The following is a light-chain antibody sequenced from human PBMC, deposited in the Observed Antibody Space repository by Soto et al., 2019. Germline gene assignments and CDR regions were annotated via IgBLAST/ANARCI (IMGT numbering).Light chain of an antibody. Sequence: DIQMTQSPSSLSASVGDRGTMTCRASQDIRNDVAWYQQKPGEVPKLLIYAASTLQSGVPARFSGGGFGTDFTLTISSLRPEDVATYYCQRYHSALLTFGPGTKVDLK. V-gene: IGKV1-27*01. CDR1: QDIRND. CDR2: AAS. J-gene: IGKJ3*01. CDR3: QRYHSALLT.